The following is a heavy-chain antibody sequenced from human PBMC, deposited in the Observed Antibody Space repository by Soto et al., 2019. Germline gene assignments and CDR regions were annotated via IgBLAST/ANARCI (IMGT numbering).Heavy chain of an antibody. CDR1: GYTFTSYY. CDR2: INPSGGST. Sequence: QVQLVQSGAEVKKPGASVKVSCKASGYTFTSYYMHWVRQAPGQGLEWMGIINPSGGSTSYAQKFQGRVTMTRDTSTSTVYMELSSLRSEDTAVYYCARVADCSSTSCPPPSYYYYGMDVWGQGTTVTVSS. D-gene: IGHD2-2*01. V-gene: IGHV1-46*01. CDR3: ARVADCSSTSCPPPSYYYYGMDV. J-gene: IGHJ6*02.